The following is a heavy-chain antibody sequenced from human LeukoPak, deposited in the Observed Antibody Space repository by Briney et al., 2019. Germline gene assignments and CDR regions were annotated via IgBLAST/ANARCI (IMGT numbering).Heavy chain of an antibody. D-gene: IGHD3-16*01. Sequence: GGSLRLSCAASGFTFSSYGMHWVRQAPGKGLEWVANIKQDGSEKYYVDSVKGRFTISRDNAKNSLYLQMNSLRAEDTAVYYCANERGKGSKFDYWGQGTLVTVSS. J-gene: IGHJ4*02. CDR2: IKQDGSEK. CDR3: ANERGKGSKFDY. CDR1: GFTFSSYG. V-gene: IGHV3-7*01.